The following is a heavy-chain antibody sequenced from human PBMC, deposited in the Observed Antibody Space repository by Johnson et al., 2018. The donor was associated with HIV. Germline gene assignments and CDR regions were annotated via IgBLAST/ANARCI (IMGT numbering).Heavy chain of an antibody. J-gene: IGHJ3*02. D-gene: IGHD6-13*01. CDR1: GFSFSSSA. V-gene: IGHV3-30-3*02. CDR3: AKCIWGSSLIDAFDI. Sequence: QVQLVESGGGVVQPGRSLRLSCAASGFSFSSSAMDWVRQAPGKGLEWVAVISYDGSNKYYADSVKGRFTISRDNSKNTLYLQMNSLSAEDTAVYYCAKCIWGSSLIDAFDIWGQGTRVTVSS. CDR2: ISYDGSNK.